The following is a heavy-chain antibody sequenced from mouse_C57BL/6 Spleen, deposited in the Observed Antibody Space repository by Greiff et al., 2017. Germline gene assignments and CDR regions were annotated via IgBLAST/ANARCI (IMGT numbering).Heavy chain of an antibody. CDR1: GYAFSSYW. V-gene: IGHV1-52*01. CDR2: IDPSDSET. J-gene: IGHJ2*01. CDR3: ARGGQLRPHYFDY. Sequence: QVQLQQSGPELVKPGASVKISCKASGYAFSSYWMHWVKQRPIPGLEWIGNIDPSDSETHYNQKFKDKATLTVDKSSSTAYMQRSSLTSDDSAVYYCARGGQLRPHYFDYWGQGTTLTVSS. D-gene: IGHD3-2*02.